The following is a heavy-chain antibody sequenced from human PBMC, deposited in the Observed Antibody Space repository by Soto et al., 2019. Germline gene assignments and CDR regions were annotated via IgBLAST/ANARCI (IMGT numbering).Heavy chain of an antibody. CDR1: GFTFSSYA. CDR2: ISGSGGST. J-gene: IGHJ6*02. V-gene: IGHV3-23*01. D-gene: IGHD5-12*01. CDR3: AKPIVATYYYYYYGMDV. Sequence: GGSLRLSCAASGFTFSSYAMSWVRQAPGKGLEWVSAISGSGGSTYYADSVKGRFTISRDNSKNTLYLQMNSLRAEDTAVYYCAKPIVATYYYYYYGMDVWGQGTTVTVSS.